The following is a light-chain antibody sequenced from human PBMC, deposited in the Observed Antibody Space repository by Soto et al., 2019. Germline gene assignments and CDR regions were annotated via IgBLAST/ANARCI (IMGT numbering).Light chain of an antibody. CDR3: QQYTDSRT. CDR1: QSISSSY. V-gene: IGKV3-20*01. CDR2: GVS. J-gene: IGKJ1*01. Sequence: VMSQSRATLSVSHGERATLSCRASQSISSSYFDWYQQKPGQAPRLLVYGVSSRATDVPDRFSGSGSGTDFTLTISRLEPEDFAVYYCQQYTDSRTFGQGTK.